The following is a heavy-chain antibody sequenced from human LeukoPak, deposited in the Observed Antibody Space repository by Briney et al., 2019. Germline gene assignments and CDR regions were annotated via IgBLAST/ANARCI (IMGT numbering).Heavy chain of an antibody. CDR2: INPSGGST. Sequence: ASVKVSCKASGYTFTSYYMHWVRQAPGQGLEWMGIINPSGGSTSYAQKFQGRVTMTRDTSTSTVYMELSSLRSEDTAVYYCARAFPDYYDSSGYYPYCYYYMDVWGKGTTVTVSS. V-gene: IGHV1-46*01. J-gene: IGHJ6*03. CDR3: ARAFPDYYDSSGYYPYCYYYMDV. CDR1: GYTFTSYY. D-gene: IGHD3-22*01.